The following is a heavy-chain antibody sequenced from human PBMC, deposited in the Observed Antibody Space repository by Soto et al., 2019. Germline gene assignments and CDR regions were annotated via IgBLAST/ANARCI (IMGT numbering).Heavy chain of an antibody. V-gene: IGHV4-59*01. D-gene: IGHD3-3*01. Sequence: SETLSLTCTVSGDSISSYYWSWIRQPPGKGLEWIGYIYYSGSTDYNPSLKSRVTISVDTSKNQFFLKLNSVTAADTAVYYCTRDGGRYYAMDVWGQGTTVTVSS. J-gene: IGHJ6*02. CDR2: IYYSGST. CDR1: GDSISSYY. CDR3: TRDGGRYYAMDV.